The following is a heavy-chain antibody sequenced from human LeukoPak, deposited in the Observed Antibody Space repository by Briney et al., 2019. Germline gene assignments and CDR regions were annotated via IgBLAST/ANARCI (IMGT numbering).Heavy chain of an antibody. V-gene: IGHV3-23*01. CDR1: GFTISSYS. D-gene: IGHD2-2*03. CDR3: ANRGAVDIVVVPAARGYFDY. Sequence: GGSLRLSCAASGFTISSYSMNWVRQAPGKGLEWVSAISGSGGSTYYADSVKGRFTISRDNSKNTLYLQMNSLRAEDTAVYYCANRGAVDIVVVPAARGYFDYWGQGTLVTVSS. J-gene: IGHJ4*02. CDR2: ISGSGGST.